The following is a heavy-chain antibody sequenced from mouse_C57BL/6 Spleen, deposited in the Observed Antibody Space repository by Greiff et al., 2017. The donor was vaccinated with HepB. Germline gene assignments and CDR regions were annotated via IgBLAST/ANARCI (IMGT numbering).Heavy chain of an antibody. D-gene: IGHD1-1*01. CDR1: GYTFTSYG. V-gene: IGHV1-81*01. J-gene: IGHJ3*01. Sequence: QVQLKQSGAELARPGASVKLSCKASGYTFTSYGISWVKQRTGQGLEWIGEIYPRSGNTYYNEKFKGKATLTADKSSSTAYMELRSLTSEDSAVYFCAPYGSSSSVAYWGQGTLVTVSA. CDR2: IYPRSGNT. CDR3: APYGSSSSVAY.